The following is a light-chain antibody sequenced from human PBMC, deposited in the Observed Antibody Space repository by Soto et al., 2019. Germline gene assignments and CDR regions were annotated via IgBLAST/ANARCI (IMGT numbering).Light chain of an antibody. CDR2: EVS. J-gene: IGLJ2*01. V-gene: IGLV2-8*01. CDR3: SSYAGSNNLV. CDR1: SSDVGGYNY. Sequence: QSALTQPPSASGSPGQSVTISCTGTSSDVGGYNYVSWYQQHPGKAPKLMIYEVSKRPSGVPDRFSGSKSGNTASLTVSGLQAEDEDDYYCSSYAGSNNLVVGGGTKVTLL.